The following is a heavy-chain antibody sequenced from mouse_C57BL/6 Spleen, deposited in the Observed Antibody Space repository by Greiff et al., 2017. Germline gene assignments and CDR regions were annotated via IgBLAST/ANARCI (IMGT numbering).Heavy chain of an antibody. Sequence: QVQLQQPGAELVMPGASVKLSCKASGYTFTSYWMHWVKQRPGRGLEWIGKIDPSGGYTKYNQKFKGKATLTVDKPSSTAYMQLSSLTSEDSAVYYCARERDLALGGYFDDWGTGTTVTVSS. CDR2: IDPSGGYT. D-gene: IGHD2-10*02. CDR3: ARERDLALGGYFDD. CDR1: GYTFTSYW. J-gene: IGHJ1*03. V-gene: IGHV1-69*01.